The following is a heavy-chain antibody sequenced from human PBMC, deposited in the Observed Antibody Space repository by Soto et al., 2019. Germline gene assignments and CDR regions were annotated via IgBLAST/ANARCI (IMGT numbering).Heavy chain of an antibody. D-gene: IGHD3-10*01. CDR2: IDPSDSYT. V-gene: IGHV5-10-1*01. CDR3: ATPSYYYGSGSPRKYYYYYGMDV. J-gene: IGHJ6*02. CDR1: GYSFTSYW. Sequence: PGESLKISCKGSGYSFTSYWISWVRQMPGKGLEWMGRIDPSDSYTNYSPSFQGHVTISADKSISTAYLQWSSLKASDTAMYYCATPSYYYGSGSPRKYYYYYGMDVWGQGTTVTVSS.